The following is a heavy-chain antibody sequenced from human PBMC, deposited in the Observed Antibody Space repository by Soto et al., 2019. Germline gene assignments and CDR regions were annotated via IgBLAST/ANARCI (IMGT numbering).Heavy chain of an antibody. Sequence: QVQLVESGGGVVQPGRSLRLSCAASGFMFSNHGMHWVRQAPGKGLEWVAVIWSDGNNRYYADSVTGRFTISRDNSKNPVYLQMNSLRAEDTAVYYCVRGDNWNDEASDYWGQGTLVTVSS. J-gene: IGHJ4*02. V-gene: IGHV3-33*01. CDR3: VRGDNWNDEASDY. D-gene: IGHD1-1*01. CDR1: GFMFSNHG. CDR2: IWSDGNNR.